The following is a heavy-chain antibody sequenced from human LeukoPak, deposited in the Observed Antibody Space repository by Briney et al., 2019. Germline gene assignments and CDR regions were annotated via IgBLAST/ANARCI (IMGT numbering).Heavy chain of an antibody. CDR3: ARGKLHCSSTSCHPNWFDP. CDR2: IYYSGST. Sequence: SETLSLTCTVSGGSISSGVYYWSWIRQHPGKGLEWIGYIYYSGSTYYNPSLKSRVTISVDTSKNQFSLKLSSVTAADTAVYYCARGKLHCSSTSCHPNWFDPWGQGTLVTVSS. V-gene: IGHV4-31*03. J-gene: IGHJ5*02. D-gene: IGHD2-2*01. CDR1: GGSISSGVYY.